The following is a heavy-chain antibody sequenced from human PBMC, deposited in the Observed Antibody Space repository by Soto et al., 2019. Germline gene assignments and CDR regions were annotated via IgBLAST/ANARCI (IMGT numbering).Heavy chain of an antibody. CDR1: GVSISRSDFY. CDR3: ASAPSGYISGEGGFEP. D-gene: IGHD6-19*01. CDR2: IYYSGST. Sequence: SETLSLTCTFSGVSISRSDFYCSWLRQPPGKGLEWIGYIYYSGSTYYNPSLKSRVTISIDTSKNHFSLNLISVTAADTAVYYCASAPSGYISGEGGFEPWGLGTLVTVSS. V-gene: IGHV4-30-4*01. J-gene: IGHJ5*02.